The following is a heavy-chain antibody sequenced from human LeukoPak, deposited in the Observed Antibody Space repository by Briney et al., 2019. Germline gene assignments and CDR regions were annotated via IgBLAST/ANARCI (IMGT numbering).Heavy chain of an antibody. CDR2: ISSSSSYI. J-gene: IGHJ4*02. CDR3: ARDGDYSVYYFDY. CDR1: GFTFSSYS. D-gene: IGHD4-17*01. Sequence: GGSLRLSCAASGFTFSSYSMNWVRQAPGKGLEWVSSISSSSSYIYYADSVKGRFTISRDNAKNSLYLQMNSLRAEDTAVYYCARDGDYSVYYFDYWGQGTLVTVSS. V-gene: IGHV3-21*01.